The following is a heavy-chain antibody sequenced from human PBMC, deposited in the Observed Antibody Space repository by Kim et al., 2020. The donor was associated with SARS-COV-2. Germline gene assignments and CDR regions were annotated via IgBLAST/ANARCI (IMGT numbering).Heavy chain of an antibody. CDR1: GFTFSNAW. CDR3: TTALRGIVVVPAAQAAFDI. V-gene: IGHV3-15*01. CDR2: IKSKTDGGTT. J-gene: IGHJ3*02. Sequence: GGSLRLSCAASGFTFSNAWMSWVRQAPGKGLEWVGRIKSKTDGGTTDYAAPVKGRFTISRDDSKNTLYLQMNSLKTEDTAVYYCTTALRGIVVVPAAQAAFDIWGQGTMVTVSS. D-gene: IGHD2-2*01.